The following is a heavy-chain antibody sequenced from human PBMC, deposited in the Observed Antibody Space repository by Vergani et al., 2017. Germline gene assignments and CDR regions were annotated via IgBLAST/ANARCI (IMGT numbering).Heavy chain of an antibody. D-gene: IGHD3-10*01. Sequence: QVQLQQWGAGLLKPSETLSLTCAVYGGSFSGYYWSWIRQPPGKGLEWIGEINHSGSTNYNPSLKSRVTISVDTSKNQFSLKLSSVTAADTAVYYCARYEVSTVTIDYWGQGTLVTVSS. CDR2: INHSGST. CDR3: ARYEVSTVTIDY. CDR1: GGSFSGYY. J-gene: IGHJ4*02. V-gene: IGHV4-34*01.